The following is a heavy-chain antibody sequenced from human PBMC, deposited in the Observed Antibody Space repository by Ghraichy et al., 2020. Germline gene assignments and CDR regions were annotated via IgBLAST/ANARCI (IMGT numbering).Heavy chain of an antibody. D-gene: IGHD6-19*01. CDR1: GLTLSPFW. Sequence: LSLTCAASGLTLSPFWMHWVRQAPGKGLVWVSRINDYGSITNYADSVKGRFTISRDNAKNTVYLQMNSLRVEDTAVYYCARVVAGTRNGFDIWGQGTMVTVSS. J-gene: IGHJ3*02. V-gene: IGHV3-74*01. CDR3: ARVVAGTRNGFDI. CDR2: INDYGSIT.